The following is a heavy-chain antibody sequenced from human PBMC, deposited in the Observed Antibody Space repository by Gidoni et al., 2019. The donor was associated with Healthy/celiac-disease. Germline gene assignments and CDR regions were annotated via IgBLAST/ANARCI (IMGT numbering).Heavy chain of an antibody. CDR3: ARGGESGSYYFEN. Sequence: QVQLVQSGAAVKKPGASVKVSCRASGYTFPGYCMHWVRRAPGQGLEWMGGINPNGGGTNNAQKFQGWVTMTRDTSTSTAYMELSRLRSDGTAVYYCARGGESGSYYFENWGQGTLVTVSS. CDR1: GYTFPGYC. J-gene: IGHJ4*02. V-gene: IGHV1-2*04. D-gene: IGHD1-26*01. CDR2: INPNGGGT.